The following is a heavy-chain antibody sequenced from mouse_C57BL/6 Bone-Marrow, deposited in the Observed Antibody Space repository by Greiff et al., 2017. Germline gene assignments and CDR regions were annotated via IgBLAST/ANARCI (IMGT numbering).Heavy chain of an antibody. D-gene: IGHD2-4*01. J-gene: IGHJ2*01. CDR2: IYPGSGST. CDR3: ARRTVLMITTEVYFDY. CDR1: GYTFTSYW. V-gene: IGHV1-55*01. Sequence: QVQLQQPGAELVKPGASVKMSCKASGYTFTSYWITWVKQRPGQGLEWIGDIYPGSGSTNYNEKFKSKATLTVDTSSSTAYMQLSSLTSEDSAVYYCARRTVLMITTEVYFDYWGQGTTLTVSS.